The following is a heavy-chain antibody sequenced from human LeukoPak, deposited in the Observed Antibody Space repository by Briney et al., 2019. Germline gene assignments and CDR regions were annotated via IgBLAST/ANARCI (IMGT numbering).Heavy chain of an antibody. D-gene: IGHD6-13*01. CDR3: ARGIRTYSSSFVWVGNWFDP. J-gene: IGHJ5*02. CDR1: GGSISGYY. CDR2: IYYSGST. Sequence: SETLSLTCTVSGGSISGYYWSWIRQPPGKGLEWIGYIYYSGSTNYDPSLKSRVTISVDTSKNQFSLKLSSVTAADTAVYYCARGIRTYSSSFVWVGNWFDPWGQGTLVTVSS. V-gene: IGHV4-59*01.